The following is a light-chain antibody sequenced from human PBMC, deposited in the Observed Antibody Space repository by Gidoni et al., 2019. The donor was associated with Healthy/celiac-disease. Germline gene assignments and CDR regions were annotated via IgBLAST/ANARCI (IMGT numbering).Light chain of an antibody. CDR1: QSISSY. Sequence: LPMTPFPSSLSASVGDRVTITCQASQSISSYLNWYQQKPGKAPKLLIYAASSLQSGVPSRFRGSGSGTDFTLTISSLQPEDFATYYCQQNDSTPQTFGQGTKVEIK. J-gene: IGKJ1*01. CDR2: AAS. CDR3: QQNDSTPQT. V-gene: IGKV1-39*01.